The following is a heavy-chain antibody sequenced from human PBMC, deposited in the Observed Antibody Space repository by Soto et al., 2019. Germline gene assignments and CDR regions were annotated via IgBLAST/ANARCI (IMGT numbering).Heavy chain of an antibody. D-gene: IGHD4-17*01. V-gene: IGHV3-33*01. CDR1: GFTFSGHG. CDR3: ARGGGGDYGGNSGYYDY. CDR2: IWYDGSKK. J-gene: IGHJ4*02. Sequence: QVQLAESGGGVVQPGTSLRLSCAASGFTFSGHGMHWVRQAPGKGLEWMAVIWYDGSKKYYGDSVKGRFTISRDNSKNTLFLLMNSLGVEETAVYYCARGGGGDYGGNSGYYDYWGQGTLVTVSS.